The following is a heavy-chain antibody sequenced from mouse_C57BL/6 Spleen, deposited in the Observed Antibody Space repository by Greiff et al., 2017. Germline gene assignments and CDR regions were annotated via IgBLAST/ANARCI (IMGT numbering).Heavy chain of an antibody. Sequence: EVMLVESGGGLVKPGGSLKLSCAATGFTFSDYGMHWVRQAPEKGLEWVAYSSSGSSTICYADTVKCRFTISRDKAKNTLFLQLTSLRSEDTAMYYCARNYAMDYWGQGTSGTFSS. CDR2: SSSGSSTI. J-gene: IGHJ4*01. CDR1: GFTFSDYG. V-gene: IGHV5-17*01. CDR3: ARNYAMDY.